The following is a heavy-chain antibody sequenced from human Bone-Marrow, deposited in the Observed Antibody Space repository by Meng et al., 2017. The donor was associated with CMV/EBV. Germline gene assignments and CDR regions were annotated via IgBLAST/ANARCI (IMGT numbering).Heavy chain of an antibody. Sequence: ASVKVSCKATGYSFTTYGISWVRQAPGQGLEWVGWISSSIHHTNYAKKFQGRVTITADKSTSTAYMELSSLRSEDTAVYYCASLAAAGANWFDPWGQGTLVTVSS. CDR3: ASLAAAGANWFDP. CDR2: ISSSIHHT. CDR1: GYSFTTYG. V-gene: IGHV1-18*01. D-gene: IGHD6-13*01. J-gene: IGHJ5*02.